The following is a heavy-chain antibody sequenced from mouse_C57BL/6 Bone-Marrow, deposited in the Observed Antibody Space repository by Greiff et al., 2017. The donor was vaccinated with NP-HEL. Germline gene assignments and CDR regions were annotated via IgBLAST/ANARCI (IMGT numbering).Heavy chain of an antibody. CDR2: IHPNSGST. CDR1: GYTFTSYW. Sequence: QVQLQQPGAELVKPGASVKLSCKASGYTFTSYWMPWVKQRPGQGLEWIGMIHPNSGSTNYNEKFKSKATLTVDKSSSTAYMQLSSLTSEDSAVYYCAREIGNPAFDYWGQGTTLTVSS. V-gene: IGHV1-64*01. CDR3: AREIGNPAFDY. J-gene: IGHJ2*01. D-gene: IGHD2-1*01.